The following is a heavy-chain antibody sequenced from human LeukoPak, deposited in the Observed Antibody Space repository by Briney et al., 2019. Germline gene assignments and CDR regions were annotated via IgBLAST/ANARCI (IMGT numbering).Heavy chain of an antibody. CDR2: ISSSGSTK. D-gene: IGHD2-2*01. CDR3: ARETDSTLFDY. CDR1: GFSFSSNS. Sequence: GGSLRLSCAASGFSFSSNSMNWVRQAPGKGLEWVSYISSSGSTKYYADSVKGRFTISRDNAKNSLYVQMNSLRAEDTAVYYCARETDSTLFDYWGQGTLVTVSS. J-gene: IGHJ4*02. V-gene: IGHV3-48*04.